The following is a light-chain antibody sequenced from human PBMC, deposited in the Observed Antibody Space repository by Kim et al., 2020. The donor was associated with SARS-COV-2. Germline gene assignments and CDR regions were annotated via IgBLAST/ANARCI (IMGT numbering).Light chain of an antibody. CDR1: SGTIDSSS. J-gene: IGLJ3*02. CDR3: QSYDSNRWL. CDR2: EHA. V-gene: IGLV6-57*01. Sequence: GKTVTISCTRRSGTIDSSSVQEYQQRPGSPPTTVIYEHAQSPSGVPDRFSGSIDRSSNSASLTISGLKTEDEADYYCQSYDSNRWLFGGGTQLTVL.